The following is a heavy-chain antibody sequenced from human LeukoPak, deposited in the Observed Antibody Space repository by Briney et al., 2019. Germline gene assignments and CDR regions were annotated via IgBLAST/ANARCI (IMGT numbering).Heavy chain of an antibody. D-gene: IGHD4-17*01. V-gene: IGHV3-30-3*01. Sequence: GGSLRLSCAPSGVIFNNFAFHWVRQAPGKGLGWIAAVSYDGSNKYYADSVRGRLTISRDNSKNTLYLQMNSLRAEDTAVYYCARAGRADGDYHYFDYWGQGTLVTVSS. CDR2: VSYDGSNK. J-gene: IGHJ4*02. CDR3: ARAGRADGDYHYFDY. CDR1: GVIFNNFA.